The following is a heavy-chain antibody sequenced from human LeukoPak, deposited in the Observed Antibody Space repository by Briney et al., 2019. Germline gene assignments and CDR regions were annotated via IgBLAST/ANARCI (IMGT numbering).Heavy chain of an antibody. V-gene: IGHV3-74*01. CDR2: INGDGSTT. D-gene: IGHD3-10*01. CDR1: GFTFSSYW. Sequence: PGWSLRLSCAASGFTFSSYWMHWVRQAPGKGPLWVSHINGDGSTTNYADSVKGRFTISRDNAKNTLYLQMNSLRAEDTAVYYCAEAASVRGVSYWGQGTLVTVSS. J-gene: IGHJ4*02. CDR3: AEAASVRGVSY.